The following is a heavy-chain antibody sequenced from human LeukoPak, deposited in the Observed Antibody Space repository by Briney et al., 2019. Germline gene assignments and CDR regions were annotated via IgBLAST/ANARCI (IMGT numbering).Heavy chain of an antibody. CDR2: IYYTGAT. CDR3: ARAGYSYGTGYYFDY. CDR1: GGSISTYY. Sequence: SETLSLTCTVSGGSISTYYWSWIRLPPGKGLEWIGYIYYTGATYYNPSLKSRVTISQDTSKNQFSLKLSSVTAADAAVHYCARAGYSYGTGYYFDYWGQGALVTVSS. V-gene: IGHV4-59*01. D-gene: IGHD5-18*01. J-gene: IGHJ4*02.